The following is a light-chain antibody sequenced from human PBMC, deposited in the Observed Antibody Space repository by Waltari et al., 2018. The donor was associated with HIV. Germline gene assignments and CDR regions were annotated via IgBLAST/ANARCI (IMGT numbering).Light chain of an antibody. CDR3: QSGDKGRTHSVV. J-gene: IGLJ2*01. Sequence: SSELIQPPSQSVSPGQTARIPCSGDVLPDQYVYWYQQRPGQAPLLVIYKDHGGPSGIPERFSVSSSGTKATLTITGVQPEDEADYYCQSGDKGRTHSVVFGGGTKLTVL. V-gene: IGLV3-25*03. CDR1: VLPDQY. CDR2: KDH.